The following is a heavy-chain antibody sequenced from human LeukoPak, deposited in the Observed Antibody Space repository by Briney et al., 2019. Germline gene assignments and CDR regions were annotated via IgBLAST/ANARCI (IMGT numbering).Heavy chain of an antibody. Sequence: GGSLRLSCAASGFTFSDYSMNWVRQTPRKGLEWISCISGSGSYIYYADSVKGRFTISRDNAKNSLHLQVNSLRAEDTAVYYCVRERFHGSGAPKFDFWGQGTLVTVSS. J-gene: IGHJ4*02. V-gene: IGHV3-21*06. D-gene: IGHD3-10*01. CDR3: VRERFHGSGAPKFDF. CDR1: GFTFSDYS. CDR2: ISGSGSYI.